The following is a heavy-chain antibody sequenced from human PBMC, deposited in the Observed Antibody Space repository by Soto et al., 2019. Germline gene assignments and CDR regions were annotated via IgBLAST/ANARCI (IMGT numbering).Heavy chain of an antibody. CDR1: GFSLSNARMG. Sequence: QVTLKESGPVLVKPTETLTLTCSVSGFSLSNARMGVNWIRQPPGKALEWLAHIFSNDEKSYSSSLKSRRTISKDTYKSQVVLSMTDMDPSDTATYYCARIGAMSTWDGMDVWGQRTTVAVSS. CDR3: ARIGAMSTWDGMDV. V-gene: IGHV2-26*01. J-gene: IGHJ6*02. D-gene: IGHD3-16*01. CDR2: IFSNDEK.